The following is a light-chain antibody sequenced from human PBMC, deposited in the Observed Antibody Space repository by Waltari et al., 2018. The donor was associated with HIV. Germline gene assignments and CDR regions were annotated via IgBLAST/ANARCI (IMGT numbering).Light chain of an antibody. Sequence: QSVLTQPPSASGPPGQRVPISCSGSSSNIGSHPINWYRQLPGTAPKLLIYSNNQWPSGVPDRFSGSKSGTSASLAISGLQSEDEADYYCAAWDDSLHGYVFGTGTKVTVV. CDR3: AAWDDSLHGYV. CDR1: SSNIGSHP. CDR2: SNN. J-gene: IGLJ1*01. V-gene: IGLV1-44*01.